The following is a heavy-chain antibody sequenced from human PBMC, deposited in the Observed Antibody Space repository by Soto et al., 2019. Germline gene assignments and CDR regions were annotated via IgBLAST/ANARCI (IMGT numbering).Heavy chain of an antibody. Sequence: EVQLVESEGGLVQPGGSLRLSCAASGFTFSDHYMDWVRQAPGKGLEWVGRTRNKANSYTTEYAASVKGRFTISRDDSKNSLYLQMNSLKTEDTAVYYCARGYCSSTSCPYYYYYGMDVWGQGTTVTVSS. V-gene: IGHV3-72*01. CDR1: GFTFSDHY. CDR3: ARGYCSSTSCPYYYYYGMDV. J-gene: IGHJ6*02. CDR2: TRNKANSYTT. D-gene: IGHD2-2*01.